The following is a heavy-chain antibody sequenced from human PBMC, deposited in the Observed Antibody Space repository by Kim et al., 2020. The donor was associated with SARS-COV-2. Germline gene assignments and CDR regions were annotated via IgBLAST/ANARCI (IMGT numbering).Heavy chain of an antibody. CDR3: ARDPIGGGDLSWFDP. V-gene: IGHV4-59*01. J-gene: IGHJ5*02. Sequence: PSLKSRVTISVDTSKNQFSLKLSSVTAANTAVYYCARDPIGGGDLSWFDPWGQGTLVTVSS. D-gene: IGHD2-21*02.